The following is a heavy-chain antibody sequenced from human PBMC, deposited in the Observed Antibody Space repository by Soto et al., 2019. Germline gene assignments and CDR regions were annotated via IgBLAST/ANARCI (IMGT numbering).Heavy chain of an antibody. CDR2: MNPNSGNT. CDR1: GYTFTSYD. D-gene: IGHD3-22*01. CDR3: ARDYYYDSSGYPNHDAFDI. Sequence: ASVKVSCKASGYTFTSYDINWVRQATGQGLEWMGWMNPNSGNTGYAQKFQGRVTMTRDTSISTAYMELRSLRSDDTAVYYCARDYYYDSSGYPNHDAFDIWGQGTMVTVSS. J-gene: IGHJ3*02. V-gene: IGHV1-8*01.